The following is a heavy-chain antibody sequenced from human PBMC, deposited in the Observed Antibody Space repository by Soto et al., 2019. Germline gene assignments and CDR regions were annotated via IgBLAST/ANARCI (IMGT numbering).Heavy chain of an antibody. J-gene: IGHJ4*02. CDR2: ISGSGGST. CDR1: GFTFSNYA. CDR3: AKRATGTYFDY. D-gene: IGHD1-1*01. V-gene: IGHV3-23*01. Sequence: EVQLLESGGGLVQPGGSLRLSCAASGFTFSNYAMNWVRQAPGQGLEWVSVISGSGGSTYYADSVKGRFTISRDNSKNTLYLQMNSLRAEDTAVYYCAKRATGTYFDYWGQGTLVTVSS.